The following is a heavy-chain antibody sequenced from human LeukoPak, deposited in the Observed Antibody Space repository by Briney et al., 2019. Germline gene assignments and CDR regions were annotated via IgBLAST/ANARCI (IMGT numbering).Heavy chain of an antibody. CDR1: GVSISTNY. Sequence: PSETLSLTCNVSGVSISTNYWSWIRQPPGKGLEWIGRIHTSGITNYNPSLKNRVTMSLDTSKNQFSLNLSSVTAADTAVYYCAREGYSSRGLDYWGQGTLVTFSS. V-gene: IGHV4-4*07. D-gene: IGHD6-13*01. J-gene: IGHJ4*02. CDR3: AREGYSSRGLDY. CDR2: IHTSGIT.